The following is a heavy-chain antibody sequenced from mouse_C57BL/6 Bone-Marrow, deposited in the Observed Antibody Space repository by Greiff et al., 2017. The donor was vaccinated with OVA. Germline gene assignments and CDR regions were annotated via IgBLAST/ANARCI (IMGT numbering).Heavy chain of an antibody. D-gene: IGHD2-1*01. CDR3: ARWFGNYWYFDY. Sequence: QVQLKQPGTELVKPGASVKLSCKASGYTFTSYWMHWVKQRPGQGLEWIGNINPSNGGTNYNEKFKSKATLTVDKSSSTAYMQLSSLTSEDSAVYYCARWFGNYWYFDYWGQGTTLTVSS. CDR2: INPSNGGT. CDR1: GYTFTSYW. V-gene: IGHV1-53*01. J-gene: IGHJ2*01.